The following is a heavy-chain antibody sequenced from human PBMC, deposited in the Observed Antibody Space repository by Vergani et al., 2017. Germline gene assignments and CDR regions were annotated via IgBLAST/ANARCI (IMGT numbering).Heavy chain of an antibody. D-gene: IGHD5-18*01. CDR3: AKDGSGYSYDFDY. Sequence: QVQLVESGGGVVQPGRSLRLSCAASGFTFSSYGMHWVRQAPGKGLEWVAVIWYDGSNKYYADSVKGRFTISRDNSKNTLYLQMNSLRAEDTAVYYCAKDGSGYSYDFDYWGQGTLVTVSS. J-gene: IGHJ4*02. CDR2: IWYDGSNK. V-gene: IGHV3-33*06. CDR1: GFTFSSYG.